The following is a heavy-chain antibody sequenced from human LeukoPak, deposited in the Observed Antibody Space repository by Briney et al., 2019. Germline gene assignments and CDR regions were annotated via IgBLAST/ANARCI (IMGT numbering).Heavy chain of an antibody. CDR3: ARPLVNYDFWSGCSYVGAFDI. V-gene: IGHV1-8*01. D-gene: IGHD3-3*01. Sequence: ASVKVSCKASGYTFTSYDINWVRQATGQGLEWMGWMNPNSGNTGYAQKFQGRVTMTRNTSISTAYMELSSLRSEDTAVYYCARPLVNYDFWSGCSYVGAFDIWGQGTMVTVSS. CDR1: GYTFTSYD. CDR2: MNPNSGNT. J-gene: IGHJ3*02.